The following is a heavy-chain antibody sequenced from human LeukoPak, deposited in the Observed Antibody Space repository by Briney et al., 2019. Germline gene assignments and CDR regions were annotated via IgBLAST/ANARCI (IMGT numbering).Heavy chain of an antibody. D-gene: IGHD3-10*01. CDR3: ARAITGGSGRAYWYFDL. V-gene: IGHV4-59*01. CDR2: IYYSGST. J-gene: IGHJ2*01. CDR1: GGSISSYY. Sequence: SETLSLTCTVSGGSISSYYWSWIRQPPGKGLEWIGYIYYSGSTNYNPSLKSRVTISVDTSKNQFSLKLSSVTAADTAVYYCARAITGGSGRAYWYFDLWGRGTLVTVSS.